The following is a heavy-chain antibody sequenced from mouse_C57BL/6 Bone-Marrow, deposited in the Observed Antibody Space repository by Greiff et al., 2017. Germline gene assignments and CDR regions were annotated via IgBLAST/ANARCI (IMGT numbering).Heavy chain of an antibody. V-gene: IGHV1-69*01. Sequence: QVQLKQPGAELVMPGASVKLSCKASGYTFTSYWMHWVKQRPGQGLEWIGEIDPSDSYTNYNQKFKGKSTLTVDKSSSTAYMQLSSLTSEDSAVYYCARRGLLYFDYWGQGTTLTVSS. J-gene: IGHJ2*01. CDR3: ARRGLLYFDY. D-gene: IGHD2-3*01. CDR1: GYTFTSYW. CDR2: IDPSDSYT.